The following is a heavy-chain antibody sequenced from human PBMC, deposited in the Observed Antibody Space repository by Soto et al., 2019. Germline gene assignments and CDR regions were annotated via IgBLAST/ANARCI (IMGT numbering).Heavy chain of an antibody. CDR3: AKDEGIVVPADIDDY. J-gene: IGHJ4*02. CDR2: ISSSSSTI. D-gene: IGHD2-2*01. CDR1: GFTFSSYS. V-gene: IGHV3-48*02. Sequence: GGSLRLSCAASGFTFSSYSMNWVRQAPGKGLEWVSYISSSSSTIYYADSVKGRFTISRDNAKNSLYLQMNSLRDEDTAVYYCAKDEGIVVPADIDDYWGQGTLVTVSS.